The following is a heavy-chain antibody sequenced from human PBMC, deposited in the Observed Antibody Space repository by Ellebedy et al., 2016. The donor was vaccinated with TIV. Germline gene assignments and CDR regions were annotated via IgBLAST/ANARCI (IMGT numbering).Heavy chain of an antibody. J-gene: IGHJ4*02. V-gene: IGHV1-18*04. CDR3: ARGRYGAGNYFVFDY. CDR1: GYTFSSTYG. CDR2: ISSYNGNT. Sequence: AASVKVSCKASGYTFSSTYGINWVRQAPGQGLEWVGWISSYNGNTNYAQKFQGRVIMTTDTSTSTAYMEVRRLRYDDTAVYFCARGRYGAGNYFVFDYWGQGTQVAVSS. D-gene: IGHD3-10*01.